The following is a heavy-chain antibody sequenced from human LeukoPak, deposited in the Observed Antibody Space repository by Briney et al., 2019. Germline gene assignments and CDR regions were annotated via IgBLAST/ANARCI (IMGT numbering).Heavy chain of an antibody. CDR2: TNYDGSDQ. CDR3: AKDLPDRYSLEY. Sequence: PGGSLRLSCAASGFTFRNYATYWVRQAPGKGLEWVAFTNYDGSDQCYADSVKGRFTVSRDNSKNTLFLQMNSLRTGDTAVYYCAKDLPDRYSLEYWGQGTMVTVSS. D-gene: IGHD2-15*01. V-gene: IGHV3-30*02. CDR1: GFTFRNYA. J-gene: IGHJ4*02.